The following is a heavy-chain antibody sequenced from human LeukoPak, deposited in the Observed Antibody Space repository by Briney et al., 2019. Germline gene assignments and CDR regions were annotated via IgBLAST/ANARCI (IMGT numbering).Heavy chain of an antibody. CDR3: VKKGQADDDGKPD. CDR1: GFSLGTYA. Sequence: GGSLGLSCAASGFSLGTYAMSWVRQAPGEGLEWVSAISGTAGYTYYADSVKGRFTISRDTSRNTLYLQMNDLRADDTAVYYCVKKGQADDDGKPDWGQGTLVTVSS. CDR2: ISGTAGYT. V-gene: IGHV3-23*01. D-gene: IGHD1-1*01. J-gene: IGHJ4*02.